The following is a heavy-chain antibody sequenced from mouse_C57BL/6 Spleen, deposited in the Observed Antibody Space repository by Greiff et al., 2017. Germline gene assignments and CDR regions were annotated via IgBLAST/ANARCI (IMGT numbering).Heavy chain of an antibody. CDR2: IDPNSGGT. CDR1: GYTFTSYW. J-gene: IGHJ3*01. V-gene: IGHV1-72*01. D-gene: IGHD1-1*01. CDR3: ARAYYGSSYEEAWFAY. Sequence: QVQLQQPGAELVKPGASVKLSCKASGYTFTSYWMHWVKQRPGRGLEWIGRIDPNSGGTKYNEKFKSKATLTVDKPSSTAYMQLSSLTSEDSAVYYCARAYYGSSYEEAWFAYWGQGTLVTVSA.